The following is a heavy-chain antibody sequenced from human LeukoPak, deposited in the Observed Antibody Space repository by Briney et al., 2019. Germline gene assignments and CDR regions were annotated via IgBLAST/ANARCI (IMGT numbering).Heavy chain of an antibody. CDR2: ISGSGGST. J-gene: IGHJ4*02. V-gene: IGHV3-23*01. CDR3: AKAVPPPAGSYILDY. D-gene: IGHD3-10*01. Sequence: GGSLRLSCTASGFTFINFAMYWVRQAPGEGLEWVSSISGSGGSTYYADSVKDRFTISRDNSKNTLYLQMNSLRAEDTAVYYCAKAVPPPAGSYILDYWGQGTLVTVSS. CDR1: GFTFINFA.